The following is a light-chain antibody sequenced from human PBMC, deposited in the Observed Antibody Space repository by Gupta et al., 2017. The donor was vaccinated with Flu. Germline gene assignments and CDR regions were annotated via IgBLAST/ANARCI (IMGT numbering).Light chain of an antibody. CDR1: QGISSY. V-gene: IGKV1-9*01. J-gene: IGKJ2*01. CDR2: AAS. CDR3: QKINIYHRT. Sequence: GDRVTITCRASQGISSYLAWYQQKPGKAPKLLIYAASTLQSGVPSRFSGSGSGTECTLTISSLQPEDFATYYCQKINIYHRTYVQGTKLE.